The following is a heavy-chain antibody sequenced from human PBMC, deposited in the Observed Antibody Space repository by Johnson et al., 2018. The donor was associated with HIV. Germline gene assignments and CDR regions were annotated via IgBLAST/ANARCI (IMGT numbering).Heavy chain of an antibody. V-gene: IGHV3-30*03. Sequence: QVQLVESGGGVVQPGRSLRLSCAASGFTFSSYGMHWVRQAPGKGLEWVAVISYDGSNKYYADSVEGRFTISRDNSKNTLYLQMNSLRGEDTAVYYCARLPSGYSRDAFDIWGQGTMVTVSS. D-gene: IGHD5-18*01. J-gene: IGHJ3*02. CDR1: GFTFSSYG. CDR2: ISYDGSNK. CDR3: ARLPSGYSRDAFDI.